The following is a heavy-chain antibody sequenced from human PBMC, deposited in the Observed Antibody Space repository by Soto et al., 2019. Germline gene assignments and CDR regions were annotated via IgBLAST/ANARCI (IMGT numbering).Heavy chain of an antibody. CDR1: GFTFSSYG. D-gene: IGHD2-8*01. J-gene: IGHJ4*02. Sequence: GGSLRLSCAASGFTFSSYGMHWVRQAPGKGLEWVAVISYDGSNKYYADSVKGRFTISRDNSKNTLYLQMNSLRAEDTAVYYCANWDIVLVEGYWGQGTLVHVSS. CDR3: ANWDIVLVEGY. V-gene: IGHV3-30*18. CDR2: ISYDGSNK.